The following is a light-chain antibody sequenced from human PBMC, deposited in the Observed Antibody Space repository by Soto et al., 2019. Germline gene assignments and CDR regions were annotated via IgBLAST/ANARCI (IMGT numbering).Light chain of an antibody. CDR2: EVN. CDR1: SSDVGGYDY. J-gene: IGLJ1*01. Sequence: QSVLTQPASVSGSPGQSVTISCTGTSSDVGGYDYVSWYQQHPGTAPKLMLYEVNNRPSGVSNRFSGSKSGNTASLINSGLQTEDEADYYCSAYTTTSTLIFGTGTKVTVL. V-gene: IGLV2-14*01. CDR3: SAYTTTSTLI.